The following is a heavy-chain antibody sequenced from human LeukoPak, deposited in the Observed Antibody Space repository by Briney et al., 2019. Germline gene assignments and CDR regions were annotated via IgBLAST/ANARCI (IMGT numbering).Heavy chain of an antibody. CDR2: IIPIFGTA. CDR1: GGTFSSYA. Sequence: ASVKVSCKACGGTFSSYAISWVRQAPGQGLEWMGRIIPIFGTANYAQKFQGRVTITTDESTSTAYMKLSSLRSEDTAVYYCARQKLVREFDYWGQGTLVTVSS. V-gene: IGHV1-69*05. J-gene: IGHJ4*02. CDR3: ARQKLVREFDY. D-gene: IGHD6-6*01.